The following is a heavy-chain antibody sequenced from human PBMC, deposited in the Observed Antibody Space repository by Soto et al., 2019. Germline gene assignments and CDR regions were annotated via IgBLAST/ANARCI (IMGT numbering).Heavy chain of an antibody. CDR3: AAQAYYDSSGYPLSFDY. V-gene: IGHV1-58*01. CDR2: IVVGSGNT. Sequence: ASVKVSCKASGFTFTSSAVQWVRQARGQRLEWIGWIVVGSGNTNYAQRFQERVTITRDMSTSTAYMELSSLRSEDTAVYYCAAQAYYDSSGYPLSFDYWGQGTLVTVSS. D-gene: IGHD3-22*01. J-gene: IGHJ4*02. CDR1: GFTFTSSA.